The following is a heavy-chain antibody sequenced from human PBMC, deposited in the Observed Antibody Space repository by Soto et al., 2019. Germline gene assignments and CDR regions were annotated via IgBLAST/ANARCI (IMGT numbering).Heavy chain of an antibody. Sequence: EVQLVESGGGLVQPGRSLRLSCAASGFTFDDYAMHWVRQAPGKGLEWVSGISWNSGSIGYADSVKGRFTISRDNAKNSRYLQMNSLRAEDTALYYCAKDRYSSSWRDFDYWGQGTLVTVSS. CDR1: GFTFDDYA. CDR2: ISWNSGSI. CDR3: AKDRYSSSWRDFDY. V-gene: IGHV3-9*01. J-gene: IGHJ4*02. D-gene: IGHD6-13*01.